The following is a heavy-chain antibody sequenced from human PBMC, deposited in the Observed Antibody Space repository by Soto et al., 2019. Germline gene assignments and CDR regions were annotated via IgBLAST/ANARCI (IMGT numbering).Heavy chain of an antibody. Sequence: GGSLRLSCAASGFTFSSYGMHWVRQAPGKGLEWVAVISYDGSNKYYADSVKGRFTISRDNSKNTLYLQMNSLRAEDTAVYYCASTGITIFGVVIIYYYGMDVWGQGTTVTVSS. V-gene: IGHV3-30*03. D-gene: IGHD3-3*01. CDR1: GFTFSSYG. J-gene: IGHJ6*02. CDR2: ISYDGSNK. CDR3: ASTGITIFGVVIIYYYGMDV.